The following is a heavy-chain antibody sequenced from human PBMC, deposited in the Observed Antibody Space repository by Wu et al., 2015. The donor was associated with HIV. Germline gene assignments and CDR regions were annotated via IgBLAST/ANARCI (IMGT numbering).Heavy chain of an antibody. CDR3: ARGSAGYCSSTSCYDYYGMDV. D-gene: IGHD2-2*01. CDR1: GGTFSSYA. CDR2: IIPIFGTA. J-gene: IGHJ6*02. Sequence: QVQLVQSGAEVKKPGSSVKVXCKASGGTFSSYAISWVRQAPGQGLEWMGRIIPIFGTANYAQKFQGRVTITADESTSTAYMELSSLRSEDTAVYYCARGSAGYCSSTSCYDYYGMDVWGQGTTVTVSS. V-gene: IGHV1-69*13.